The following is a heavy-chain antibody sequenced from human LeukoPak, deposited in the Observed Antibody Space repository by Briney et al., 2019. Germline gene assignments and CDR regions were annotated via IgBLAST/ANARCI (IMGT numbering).Heavy chain of an antibody. CDR1: GGSISSSSFY. V-gene: IGHV4-39*01. Sequence: KASETLSLTCTVSGGSISSSSFYWAWIRQPPGKGLEWIASINYSGTTYYNPSLKSRVSISVDTSKNQFSLKLSSVTAADTVVYYCARRRAGLNWFDPWGQGTLVTVSS. CDR2: INYSGTT. CDR3: ARRRAGLNWFDP. J-gene: IGHJ5*02.